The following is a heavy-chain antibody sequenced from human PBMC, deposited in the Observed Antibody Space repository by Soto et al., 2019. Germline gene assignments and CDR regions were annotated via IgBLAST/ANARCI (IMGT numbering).Heavy chain of an antibody. Sequence: GGSLRLSCAASGFTFSKYAMHWVRQAPGKGLEWVAVISYDGTNKYYADSVKGRFTTSRDNSKNTLFLQMNSLIPEDTAVYYCARGRRGGYKNYEYYGMDVWGQGTTVTVSS. CDR3: ARGRRGGYKNYEYYGMDV. J-gene: IGHJ6*02. D-gene: IGHD6-25*01. V-gene: IGHV3-30-3*01. CDR1: GFTFSKYA. CDR2: ISYDGTNK.